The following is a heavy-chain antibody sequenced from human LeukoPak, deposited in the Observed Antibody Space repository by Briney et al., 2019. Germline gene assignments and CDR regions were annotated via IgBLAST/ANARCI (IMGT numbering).Heavy chain of an antibody. V-gene: IGHV3-53*01. CDR3: ARANPVYGDFDY. Sequence: GGSLRLSCTLSGLAVSDNYLTWVRQAPGKGLERVSVIFPNGNTYSADFVEGRFPISRDKSTNTLFLDMSRVGTDDTAVYFCARANPVYGDFDYWGQGTLVSVS. CDR2: IFPNGNT. D-gene: IGHD4-17*01. J-gene: IGHJ4*02. CDR1: GLAVSDNY.